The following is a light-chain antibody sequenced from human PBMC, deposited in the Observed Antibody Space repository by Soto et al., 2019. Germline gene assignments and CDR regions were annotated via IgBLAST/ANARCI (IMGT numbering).Light chain of an antibody. CDR2: DTS. Sequence: EVVMRQSPATLSVSPGEGATLSCRASQGISATLAWYQHKPGQTPRLLIYDTSTRAPAVPPRISGSRPAAEFPLTISGLQSEDFAVYYYQTYNNWPLTFGGGTKVDIK. V-gene: IGKV3-15*01. CDR3: QTYNNWPLT. J-gene: IGKJ4*01. CDR1: QGISAT.